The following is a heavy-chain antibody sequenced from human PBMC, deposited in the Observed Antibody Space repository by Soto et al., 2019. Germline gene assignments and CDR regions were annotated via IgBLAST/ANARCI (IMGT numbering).Heavy chain of an antibody. CDR1: GYTFSNDA. J-gene: IGHJ4*02. D-gene: IGHD1-20*01. V-gene: IGHV1-18*01. Sequence: QVQLVQSGAEVKKPGASVKVSCKASGYTFSNDAITWVRQAPGQGLEWMGWVSAYNGNTNDAQKFKGRVTMTTDTSTSTAYMEIRSLRYDDAAVYFCARASRYYWYYMMYWGQGTLVTVSS. CDR2: VSAYNGNT. CDR3: ARASRYYWYYMMY.